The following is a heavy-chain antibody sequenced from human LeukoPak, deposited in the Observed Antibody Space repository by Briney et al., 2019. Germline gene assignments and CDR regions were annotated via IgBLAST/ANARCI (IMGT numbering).Heavy chain of an antibody. Sequence: GASVKVSCKASGYTFTGDYIHWVRQAPGQGLEWMGCINPNSGGTKYAQRFQGRVTMTRDTSISTAYMELSRLTSDDTAVYHCARTGSMDFWGQGTTVTVSS. D-gene: IGHD3-10*01. CDR2: INPNSGGT. V-gene: IGHV1-2*02. CDR3: ARTGSMDF. CDR1: GYTFTGDY. J-gene: IGHJ6*02.